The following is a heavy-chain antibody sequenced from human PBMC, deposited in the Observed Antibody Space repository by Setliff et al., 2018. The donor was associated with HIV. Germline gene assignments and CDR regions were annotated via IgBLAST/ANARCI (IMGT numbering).Heavy chain of an antibody. CDR3: ARDPSSGIYYDSSGQYFQN. J-gene: IGHJ1*01. Sequence: FTSYGISWVRQAPGQGLEWMGWISAYNGNTNYAQKFQGRVSMTIDTSTSTAYMGLRSRRPDDTAVYFCARDPSSGIYYDSSGQYFQNWGQGTLVTVSS. D-gene: IGHD3-22*01. CDR2: ISAYNGNT. V-gene: IGHV1-18*01. CDR1: FTSYG.